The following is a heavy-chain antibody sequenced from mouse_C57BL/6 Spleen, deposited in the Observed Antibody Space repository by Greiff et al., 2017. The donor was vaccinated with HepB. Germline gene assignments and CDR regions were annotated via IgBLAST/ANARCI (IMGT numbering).Heavy chain of an antibody. CDR2: INPSSGYT. CDR1: GYTFTSYT. V-gene: IGHV1-4*01. CDR3: ARDYYGVYAMDY. D-gene: IGHD1-1*01. J-gene: IGHJ4*01. Sequence: QVQLQQSGAELARPGASVKMSCKASGYTFTSYTMHWVKQRPGQGLEWIGYINPSSGYTKYNQKFKDKATLTADKSSSTAYMQLSSLTSEDSAVYYCARDYYGVYAMDYWGQGTSVTVS.